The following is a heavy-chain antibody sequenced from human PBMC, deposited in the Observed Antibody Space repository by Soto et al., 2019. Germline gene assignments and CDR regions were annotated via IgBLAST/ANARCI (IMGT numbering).Heavy chain of an antibody. CDR2: ISAYNGNT. J-gene: IGHJ4*02. D-gene: IGHD5-18*01. Sequence: QIQLVQSGAEVKKPGASVKVSCKASGYTFTSYGISWVRQAPGQGLEWMGWISAYNGNTNYAQSLQGRVTMTTDTATSAAYMELKSLRSDDTAMYYCAREGYSCMFREYWYGIDHWGQGTLVTVSS. CDR1: GYTFTSYG. CDR3: AREGYSCMFREYWYGIDH. V-gene: IGHV1-18*01.